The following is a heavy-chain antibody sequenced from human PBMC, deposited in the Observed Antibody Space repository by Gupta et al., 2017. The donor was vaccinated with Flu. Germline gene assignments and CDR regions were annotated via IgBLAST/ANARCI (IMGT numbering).Heavy chain of an antibody. CDR2: IDYRGST. V-gene: IGHV4-59*01. J-gene: IGHJ2*01. D-gene: IGHD3-9*01. Sequence: QVQLQESGPGLVRPSETLSLKCSVSGDSIGSYYWSWVRQSPGRGLEYIGYIDYRGSTNYKSSLKSRVTISVDRSRNQVSLRLRSVTAADTATYFCARAQPFVVISATGPNDWFFDLWGRGTLVTISS. CDR1: GDSIGSYY. CDR3: ARAQPFVVISATGPNDWFFDL.